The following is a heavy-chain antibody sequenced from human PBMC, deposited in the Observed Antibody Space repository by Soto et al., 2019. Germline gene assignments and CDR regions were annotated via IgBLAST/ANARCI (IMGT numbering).Heavy chain of an antibody. Sequence: SETLSLTCAVYGGSFSGYYWSWIRQPPGKGLEWIGEINHSGSTNYNPSLKSRVTISVDTSKNQFSLELSSVTAADTAVYYCARACCSSTSCYTCYYYYYGMDVWGQGTTVTSP. CDR3: ARACCSSTSCYTCYYYYYGMDV. CDR1: GGSFSGYY. CDR2: INHSGST. D-gene: IGHD2-2*02. J-gene: IGHJ6*02. V-gene: IGHV4-34*01.